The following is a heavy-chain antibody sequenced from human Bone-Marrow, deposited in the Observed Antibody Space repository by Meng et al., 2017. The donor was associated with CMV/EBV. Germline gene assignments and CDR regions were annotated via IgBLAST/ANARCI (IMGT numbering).Heavy chain of an antibody. Sequence: SETLSLTCSVSGGSMSSSNHYWGWIRQPPGEGLEWIGTFSHRGGTYYTPSLQSRVTISAETPKNQLFLNRRSVTAADTAVYYCVRWQTGTMEQYWGQGTLVTVSS. D-gene: IGHD1-7*01. J-gene: IGHJ4*02. CDR1: GGSMSSSNHY. CDR2: FSHRGGT. CDR3: VRWQTGTMEQY. V-gene: IGHV4-39*07.